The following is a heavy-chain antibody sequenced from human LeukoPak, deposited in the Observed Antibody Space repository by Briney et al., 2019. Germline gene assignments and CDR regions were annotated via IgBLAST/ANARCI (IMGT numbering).Heavy chain of an antibody. V-gene: IGHV3-23*01. Sequence: GGSLRLSCAASGFTFINYAMTWVRQAPGKGLEWVSAISGSGGSTYYADSVKGRFTISRDNSKNTLYLQMNSLRAEDTAVYYCAKDDEERWLPDYWGQGTLVTVSS. CDR1: GFTFINYA. J-gene: IGHJ4*02. CDR2: ISGSGGST. CDR3: AKDDEERWLPDY. D-gene: IGHD5-24*01.